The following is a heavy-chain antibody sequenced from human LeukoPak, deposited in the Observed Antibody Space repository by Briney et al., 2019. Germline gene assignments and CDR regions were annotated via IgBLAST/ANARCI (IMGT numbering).Heavy chain of an antibody. CDR1: GFTFGDYA. V-gene: IGHV3-49*04. J-gene: IGHJ4*02. Sequence: GGSLRLPCTTSGFTFGDYAMSWVRQAPGKGLEWVGFIRSKAYGGTTEYAASVKGRFTISRDDSRRIVYLQMNSLKTEDTAVYYCTREGRGSDAFDYWGQGTLVTVSS. CDR3: TREGRGSDAFDY. D-gene: IGHD3-16*01. CDR2: IRSKAYGGTT.